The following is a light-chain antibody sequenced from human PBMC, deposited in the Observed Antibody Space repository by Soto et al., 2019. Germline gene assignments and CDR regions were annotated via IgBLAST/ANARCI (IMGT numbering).Light chain of an antibody. CDR3: QKYTRAPFT. CDR2: AAS. Sequence: DIQMTQSPSSLSASVGDRVTVTCRASQGIDTYLAWYQQKPGQVPKLLIYAASTLQSGVPSRFSGSGSGTDFTLPISSLQPEDFATYFCQKYTRAPFTFGPGTKVDIK. V-gene: IGKV1-27*01. J-gene: IGKJ3*01. CDR1: QGIDTY.